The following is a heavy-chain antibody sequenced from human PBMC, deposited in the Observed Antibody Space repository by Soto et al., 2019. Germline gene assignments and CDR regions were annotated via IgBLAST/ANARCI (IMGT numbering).Heavy chain of an antibody. J-gene: IGHJ4*02. CDR1: GGSISSYY. V-gene: IGHV4-59*01. D-gene: IGHD3-22*01. Sequence: PSETLSLTCTVSGGSISSYYLSWIRQPPGKGLEWIGYIYYSGSTNYNPSLKSRVTISVDTSKNQFSLKLSSVTAADTAVYYCARSSGYYPLDYWGQGTLVTVSS. CDR3: ARSSGYYPLDY. CDR2: IYYSGST.